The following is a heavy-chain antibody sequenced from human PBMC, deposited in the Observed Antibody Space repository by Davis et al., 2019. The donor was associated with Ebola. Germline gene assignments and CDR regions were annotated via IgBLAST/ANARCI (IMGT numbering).Heavy chain of an antibody. D-gene: IGHD3-10*01. CDR2: INHSGST. Sequence: PSETLSLTCAVYGGSFSGYYWSWIRQPPGKGLEWIGEINHSGSTNYNPSLKSRVTISVDTSKNQFSLKLSSVTAADTAVYYCARAWRYYYGSGSPKGTYYGMDVWGQGTTVTVSS. V-gene: IGHV4-34*01. CDR1: GGSFSGYY. CDR3: ARAWRYYYGSGSPKGTYYGMDV. J-gene: IGHJ6*02.